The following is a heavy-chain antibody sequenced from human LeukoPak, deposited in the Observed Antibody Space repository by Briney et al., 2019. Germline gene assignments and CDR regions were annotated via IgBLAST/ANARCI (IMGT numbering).Heavy chain of an antibody. CDR1: GFTFSSYG. D-gene: IGHD4-17*01. CDR3: AKETTTVTDWFDP. Sequence: GRSLRLSCAASGFTFSSYGMHWVRRAPGKGLEWVAVISYDGSNKYYADSVKGRFTISRDNSKNTLYLQMNSLRAEDTAVYYCAKETTTVTDWFDPWGQGTLVTVSS. J-gene: IGHJ5*02. CDR2: ISYDGSNK. V-gene: IGHV3-30*18.